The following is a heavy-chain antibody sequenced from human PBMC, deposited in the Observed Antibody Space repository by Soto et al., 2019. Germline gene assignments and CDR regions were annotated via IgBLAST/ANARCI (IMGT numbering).Heavy chain of an antibody. D-gene: IGHD3-10*01. CDR1: GGSFSGYY. CDR3: ARGLVVGFGELARRGVYYYYMDV. V-gene: IGHV4-34*01. CDR2: INDSGST. Sequence: QVQLQQWGAGLLKPSETLSLTCAVYGGSFSGYYWSWIRQTPGKGLEWIGEINDSGSTNPNPSLNSRVTILGDTPKNQFPLKVSSVTAADTAVHYSARGLVVGFGELARRGVYYYYMDVWGKGTTVTVSS. J-gene: IGHJ6*03.